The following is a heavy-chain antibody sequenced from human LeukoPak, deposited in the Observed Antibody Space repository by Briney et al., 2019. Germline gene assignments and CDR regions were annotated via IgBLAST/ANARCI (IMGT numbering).Heavy chain of an antibody. D-gene: IGHD7-27*01. CDR3: ARRLGQYYYYMDV. V-gene: IGHV4-38-2*01. Sequence: SETLSLTCAVYGGSFSGYYWGWIRQPPGKGLEWIGSIYHSGGTYYNPSLKSRVTISVDTSKNQFSLKLSSVTAADTAVYYCARRLGQYYYYMDVWGKGTTVTVSS. CDR1: GGSFSGYY. J-gene: IGHJ6*03. CDR2: IYHSGGT.